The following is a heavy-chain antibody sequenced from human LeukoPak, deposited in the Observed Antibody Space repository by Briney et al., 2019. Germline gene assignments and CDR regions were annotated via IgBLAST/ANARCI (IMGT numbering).Heavy chain of an antibody. D-gene: IGHD2-2*01. CDR1: GFTFSDYC. CDR2: ISLSTTYT. J-gene: IGHJ5*02. Sequence: VGSLRLSCAASGFTFSDYCMSWIRQAPGQGLEWVAYISLSTTYTQYAASVKGRFTISRDNAKNSLYLQMAGLRDEDTAVYDCARDTSLIVVVPAARQDWFDPWGQGTLVIVSS. V-gene: IGHV3-11*06. CDR3: ARDTSLIVVVPAARQDWFDP.